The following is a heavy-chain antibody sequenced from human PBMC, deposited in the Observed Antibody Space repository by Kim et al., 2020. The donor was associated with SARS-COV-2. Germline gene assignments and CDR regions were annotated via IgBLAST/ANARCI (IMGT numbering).Heavy chain of an antibody. J-gene: IGHJ5*02. D-gene: IGHD5-12*01. CDR2: IYYSGST. CDR1: GGSISSSSYY. CDR3: ARHGGPDGYNPKGGPFDP. V-gene: IGHV4-39*01. Sequence: SETLSLTCTVSGGSISSSSYYWGWIRQPPGKGLEWIGSIYYSGSTYYNPSLKSRVTISVDTSKNQFSLKLSSVTAADTAVYYCARHGGPDGYNPKGGPFDPWGQGTLVTVSS.